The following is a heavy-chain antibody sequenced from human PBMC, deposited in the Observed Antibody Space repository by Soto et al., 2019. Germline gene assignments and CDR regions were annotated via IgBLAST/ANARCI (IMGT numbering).Heavy chain of an antibody. CDR2: INAGNGNT. V-gene: IGHV1-3*01. CDR3: ARDSDYDSPEFASDI. J-gene: IGHJ3*02. CDR1: GYTFTSYA. D-gene: IGHD3-16*01. Sequence: AASVKVSCKASGYTFTSYAMHWVRQAPGQRLEWMGWINAGNGNTKYSQKFQGRVTITRDTSASTAYMELSSLRSEDTAVYYCARDSDYDSPEFASDIWGQGTMVTVSS.